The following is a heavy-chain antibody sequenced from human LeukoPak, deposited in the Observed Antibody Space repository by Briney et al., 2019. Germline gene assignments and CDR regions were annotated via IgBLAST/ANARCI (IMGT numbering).Heavy chain of an antibody. CDR1: RYTFTTYS. Sequence: AAVKVSCKASRYTFTTYSINWVRHAPGEGLEWMGWISVYNGNGRYAHKHQGRVTMTTDTSTSTDYMELRSLRSDDTAVYYCARGLGGSGSYFLTFYYWGRGTGVTVSA. J-gene: IGHJ4*02. CDR3: ARGLGGSGSYFLTFYY. CDR2: ISVYNGNG. V-gene: IGHV1-18*01. D-gene: IGHD1-26*01.